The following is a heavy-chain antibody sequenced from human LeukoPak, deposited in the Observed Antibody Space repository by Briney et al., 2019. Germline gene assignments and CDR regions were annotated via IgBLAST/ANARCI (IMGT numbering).Heavy chain of an antibody. CDR3: SRGWLQQGFDS. V-gene: IGHV4-34*01. Sequence: SETLSLTCAVYGGSFSGYYWSWIRQPPGKGLEWIGEINHSGSTNYNPSLKSRVTISVDTSKNQFSLRLTSVTPEDTVVYYCSRGWLQQGFDSWGQGTLVTVSS. CDR2: INHSGST. CDR1: GGSFSGYY. D-gene: IGHD5-24*01. J-gene: IGHJ4*02.